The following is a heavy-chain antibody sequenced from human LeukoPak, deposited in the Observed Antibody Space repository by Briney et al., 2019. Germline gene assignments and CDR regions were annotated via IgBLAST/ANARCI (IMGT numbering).Heavy chain of an antibody. CDR1: GYTLTELS. CDR3: ARGDTAMVTPLVDY. V-gene: IGHV1-24*01. Sequence: GASVTVSCKVSGYTLTELSMHWVRQAPGKGLEWMGGFDPEDGETIYAQKFQGRVTMTEDTSTDTAYMELSRLRSDDTAVYYCARGDTAMVTPLVDYWGQGTLVTVSS. D-gene: IGHD5-18*01. CDR2: FDPEDGET. J-gene: IGHJ4*02.